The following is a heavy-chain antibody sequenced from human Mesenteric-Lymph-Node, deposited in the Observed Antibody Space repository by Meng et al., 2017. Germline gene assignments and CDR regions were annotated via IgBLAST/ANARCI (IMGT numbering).Heavy chain of an antibody. J-gene: IGHJ4*02. CDR2: IIPIFGTA. D-gene: IGHD6-6*01. V-gene: IGHV1-69*01. CDR3: AREVEEQLADGPRPFDY. Sequence: HVQLVQAGAEVKKRVCSVKVSCKASGGTFSSYAISWVRQAPGQGLEWMGGIIPIFGTANYAQKFQGRVTITADESTSTAYMELSSLRSEDTAVYYCAREVEEQLADGPRPFDYWGQGTLVTVSS. CDR1: GGTFSSYA.